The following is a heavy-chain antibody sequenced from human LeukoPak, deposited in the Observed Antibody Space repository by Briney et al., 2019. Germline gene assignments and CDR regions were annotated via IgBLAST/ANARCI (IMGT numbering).Heavy chain of an antibody. J-gene: IGHJ5*02. V-gene: IGHV1-2*02. Sequence: ASVKVSCKASGYTFTGYYMHWVRQAPGQGLEWMGWISPNSGGTNYAQKFQGRVTMTRDTSISTAYMELSRLRSDDTAVYYCARGGITMVQAVIIRNWFDPWGQGTLVTVSS. CDR3: ARGGITMVQAVIIRNWFDP. CDR1: GYTFTGYY. D-gene: IGHD3-10*01. CDR2: ISPNSGGT.